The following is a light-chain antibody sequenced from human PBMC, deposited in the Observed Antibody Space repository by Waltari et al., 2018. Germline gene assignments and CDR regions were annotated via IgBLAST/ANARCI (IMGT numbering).Light chain of an antibody. Sequence: DIQMTPSPSSLSASIGDRVTITCRASQGINDYLAWFQQRPGKAPKSLIYRVSSLQRGVPSKFSGRGSGTEFTLTISSLQPEDFATYYCLQYNSYPRTFGQGTKVEIK. V-gene: IGKV1-16*02. CDR2: RVS. CDR3: LQYNSYPRT. J-gene: IGKJ1*01. CDR1: QGINDY.